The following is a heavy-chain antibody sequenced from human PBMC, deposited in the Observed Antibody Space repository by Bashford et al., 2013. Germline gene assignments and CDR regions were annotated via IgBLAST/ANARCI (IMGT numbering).Heavy chain of an antibody. CDR2: VSGSGGSA. V-gene: IGHV3-23*01. Sequence: VRQAPGKGLEWVSVVSGSGGSAYYADSVKGRFTIFRDNPKNTLYLQMDSLRGEDTAVYYCAKDQETSTWRTPDDAFDVWGQGTMVTVSS. J-gene: IGHJ3*01. D-gene: IGHD3-3*01. CDR3: AKDQETSTWRTPDDAFDV.